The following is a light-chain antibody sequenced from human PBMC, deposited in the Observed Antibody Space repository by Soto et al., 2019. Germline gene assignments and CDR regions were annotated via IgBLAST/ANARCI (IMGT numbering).Light chain of an antibody. J-gene: IGKJ4*01. CDR1: QSVSTY. V-gene: IGKV3-11*01. CDR2: DAS. Sequence: DIVLTQSPATLSLSPGDRATLSCRASQSVSTYLAWYQQQPGQAPRLLIYDASTRAAGIPARFSGSGSGTDFSLTITSLEPEDFEVYYCQQRSDWPSTFGGGTKVEIK. CDR3: QQRSDWPST.